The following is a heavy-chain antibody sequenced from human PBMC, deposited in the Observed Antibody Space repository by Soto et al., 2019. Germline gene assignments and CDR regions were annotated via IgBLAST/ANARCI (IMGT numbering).Heavy chain of an antibody. CDR2: ISGSGGST. CDR3: AKDHGISYDYVWGSYSPAFDY. V-gene: IGHV3-23*01. CDR1: GFTFSSYS. Sequence: GGSLTLSCAASGFTFSSYSRSWVRQAPGKGLEWVSAISGSGGSTYYADSVKGRFTISRDNSKNTLYLQMNSLRAEDTAVYYCAKDHGISYDYVWGSYSPAFDYWGQGT. D-gene: IGHD3-16*01. J-gene: IGHJ4*02.